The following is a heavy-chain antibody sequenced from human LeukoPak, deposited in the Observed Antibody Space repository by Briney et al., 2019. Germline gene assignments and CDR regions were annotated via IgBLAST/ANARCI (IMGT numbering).Heavy chain of an antibody. D-gene: IGHD3-9*01. J-gene: IGHJ4*02. V-gene: IGHV1-2*02. CDR2: INPNNGVT. Sequence: ASVKVSCKASGYIFTAHYIHWVRQAPGQGLEWMGWINPNNGVTNYAQKFQGRVTLTRDTSINTAYMELSRLRSDDTAVYYCARVLRYYDILSKPFDYWGQGTLVTVSS. CDR1: GYIFTAHY. CDR3: ARVLRYYDILSKPFDY.